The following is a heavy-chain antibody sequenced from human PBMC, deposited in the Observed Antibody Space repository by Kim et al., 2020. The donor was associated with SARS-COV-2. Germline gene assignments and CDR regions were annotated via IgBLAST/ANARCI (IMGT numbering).Heavy chain of an antibody. CDR3: ARDRISGWLDY. J-gene: IGHJ4*02. Sequence: GGSLRLSCAASGFTFSSYEMNWVRQAPGKGLEWVSYISSSGSTIYYADSVKGRFIISRDNDKNSLYLQMNSLRAEDTAVYYCARDRISGWLDYWGQGTLVTVSS. CDR2: ISSSGSTI. V-gene: IGHV3-48*03. CDR1: GFTFSSYE. D-gene: IGHD6-19*01.